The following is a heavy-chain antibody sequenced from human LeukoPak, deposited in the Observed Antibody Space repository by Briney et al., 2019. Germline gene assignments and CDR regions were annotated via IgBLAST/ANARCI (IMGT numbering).Heavy chain of an antibody. Sequence: GGSLRLSCAASGFTFSNYAMIWVRQAPGKGLEWVSSISGRGGSTYYAGSVKGRFTISRDNSKNTLYLQMNSLRAEDTAVYYCAKEYYDFWSGLGFDYWGQGTLVTVSS. CDR3: AKEYYDFWSGLGFDY. CDR2: ISGRGGST. V-gene: IGHV3-23*01. D-gene: IGHD3-3*01. CDR1: GFTFSNYA. J-gene: IGHJ4*02.